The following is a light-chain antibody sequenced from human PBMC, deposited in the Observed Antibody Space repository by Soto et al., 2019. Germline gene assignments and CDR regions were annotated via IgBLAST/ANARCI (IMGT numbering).Light chain of an antibody. CDR3: QQYSNWPPNT. CDR1: QSVSSN. J-gene: IGKJ5*01. V-gene: IGKV3-15*01. CDR2: GAS. Sequence: EIVMPQPPETLSVSPGERATLSCRASQSVSSNLAWYQQRPGQAPRLLIYGASTRATGVPARFSGRGSGTEFTLTISSLQSADFAVYYCQQYSNWPPNTFGQGTRLEI.